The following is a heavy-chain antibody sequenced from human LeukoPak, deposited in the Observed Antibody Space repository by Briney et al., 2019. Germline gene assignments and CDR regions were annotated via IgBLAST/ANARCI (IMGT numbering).Heavy chain of an antibody. J-gene: IGHJ4*02. CDR2: IKQDGGEK. CDR3: ARDSRRDGYTWGGY. CDR1: GFTFSSYG. D-gene: IGHD5-24*01. Sequence: GGSLRLSCAASGFTFSSYGMTWVRQAPGKGLEWAANIKQDGGEKYYVDSVKGRFTISRDKAKNSLDLQMNSLRAEDTAVYYCARDSRRDGYTWGGYWGQGTLVTVSS. V-gene: IGHV3-7*01.